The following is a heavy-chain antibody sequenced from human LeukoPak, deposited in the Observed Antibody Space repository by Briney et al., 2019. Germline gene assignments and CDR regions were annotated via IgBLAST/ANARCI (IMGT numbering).Heavy chain of an antibody. V-gene: IGHV1-8*01. J-gene: IGHJ4*02. Sequence: ASVKVSCKASGYTFTSYDINWVRQATGQGLEWMGWMNPNSGNTGYAQKFQGRVTMTRNTSISTAYMELSGLRSEDTAVYYCARTPTSKGQWSLDYWGQGTLVTVSS. CDR1: GYTFTSYD. CDR3: ARTPTSKGQWSLDY. CDR2: MNPNSGNT. D-gene: IGHD2-8*01.